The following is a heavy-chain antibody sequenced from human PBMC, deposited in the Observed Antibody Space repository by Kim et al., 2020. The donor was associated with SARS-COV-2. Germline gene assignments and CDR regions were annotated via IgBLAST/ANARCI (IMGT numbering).Heavy chain of an antibody. CDR2: FDPELGES. Sequence: ASVKVSCKVSGYTLTELAMHWVRQAPGKGLEWMGGFDPELGESVYAQKFQGRVTMTEDTSTDTAYMELRSLRSEDTAVYYCATGQQYNFNSACDYWGQGT. V-gene: IGHV1-24*01. J-gene: IGHJ4*02. CDR3: ATGQQYNFNSACDY. CDR1: GYTLTELA. D-gene: IGHD1-20*01.